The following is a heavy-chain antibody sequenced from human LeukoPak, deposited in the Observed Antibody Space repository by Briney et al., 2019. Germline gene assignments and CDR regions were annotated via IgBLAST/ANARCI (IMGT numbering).Heavy chain of an antibody. CDR1: GGTFSSYA. V-gene: IGHV1-69*05. CDR2: IIPIFGTA. J-gene: IGHJ4*02. Sequence: SVKVSCKASGGTFSSYAISWVRQAPGQGLEWMGGIIPIFGTANYAQKFQGRVTITTAESTSTAYMELSSLRSEDTAVYYCARGRRVATISGNYFDYWGQGTLVTVSS. D-gene: IGHD5-12*01. CDR3: ARGRRVATISGNYFDY.